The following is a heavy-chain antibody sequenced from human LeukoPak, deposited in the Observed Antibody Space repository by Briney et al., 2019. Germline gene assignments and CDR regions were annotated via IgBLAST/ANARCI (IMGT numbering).Heavy chain of an antibody. Sequence: ASVKVSCKASGYTFTSYDINWVRQATGQGLEWMGWMNPNSGNTGYAQKFQGRVTMTRNTSISTAYMELRSLRSEDTAVYYCARGITIFGVVTDYYYYGMDVWGQGTTVTVSS. V-gene: IGHV1-8*01. CDR2: MNPNSGNT. CDR3: ARGITIFGVVTDYYYYGMDV. CDR1: GYTFTSYD. J-gene: IGHJ6*02. D-gene: IGHD3-3*01.